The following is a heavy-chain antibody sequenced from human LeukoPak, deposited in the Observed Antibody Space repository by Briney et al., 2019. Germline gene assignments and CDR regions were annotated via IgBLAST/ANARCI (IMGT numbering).Heavy chain of an antibody. V-gene: IGHV4-4*09. J-gene: IGHJ4*02. CDR3: ATHRAKEYYDFWSGSGDFYFDY. CDR1: GGSISSYY. D-gene: IGHD3-3*01. CDR2: IYTSGST. Sequence: SETLSLICAVSGGSISSYYWSWIRQPPGKGLEWIGYIYTSGSTNYNPSLKSRVTISVDTSKNQFSLKLSSVTAADTAVYYCATHRAKEYYDFWSGSGDFYFDYWDQGTLVTVSS.